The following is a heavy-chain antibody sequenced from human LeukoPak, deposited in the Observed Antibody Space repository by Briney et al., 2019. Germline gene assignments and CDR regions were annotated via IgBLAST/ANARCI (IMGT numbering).Heavy chain of an antibody. CDR1: GFTFSSYA. V-gene: IGHV3-23*01. D-gene: IGHD3-3*01. CDR2: ISGSGGST. CDR3: AKAGPFWSGYYPFDY. J-gene: IGHJ4*02. Sequence: GGSLRLSCAASGFTFSSYAMSWVRQAPGKGLEWVSAISGSGGSTYYADSVKGRFTISGDNSKNTLYLQMNSLRAEDTAIYYCAKAGPFWSGYYPFDYWGQGTLVTVSS.